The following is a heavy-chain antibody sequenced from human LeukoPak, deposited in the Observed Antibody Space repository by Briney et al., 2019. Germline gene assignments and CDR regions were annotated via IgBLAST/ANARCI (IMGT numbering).Heavy chain of an antibody. CDR3: VREGGYCYGATCRYFDY. J-gene: IGHJ4*02. CDR2: MNPSSGNT. CDR1: GYTFTSYD. D-gene: IGHD2-15*01. V-gene: IGHV1-8*01. Sequence: ASVKVSCKASGYTFTSYDINWVRQATGQGPEWMGWMNPSSGNTGYAQRFQGRVTMTRDTSINTAYLELSSLRSEDTAVYYCVREGGYCYGATCRYFDYWGQGILVTVSS.